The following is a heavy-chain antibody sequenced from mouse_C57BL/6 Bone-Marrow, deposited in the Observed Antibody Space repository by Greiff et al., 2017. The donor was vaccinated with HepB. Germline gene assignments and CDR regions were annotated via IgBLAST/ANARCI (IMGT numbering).Heavy chain of an antibody. Sequence: EVHLVESGGGLVQPGGSLKLSCAASGFTFSDYGMAWVRQAPRKGPEWVAFISNLAYSIYYADTVTGRFTISRENAKNTLYLEMSSLRSEDTAMYYCARGGDYDAYAMDYWGQGTSVTVSS. D-gene: IGHD2-4*01. J-gene: IGHJ4*01. CDR3: ARGGDYDAYAMDY. CDR1: GFTFSDYG. V-gene: IGHV5-15*01. CDR2: ISNLAYSI.